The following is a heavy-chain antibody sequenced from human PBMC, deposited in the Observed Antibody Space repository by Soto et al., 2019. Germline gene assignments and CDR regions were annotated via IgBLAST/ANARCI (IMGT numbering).Heavy chain of an antibody. CDR3: ARGGYYDSSGSRNYYYYGMNV. CDR2: MNPNDGNT. D-gene: IGHD3-22*01. CDR1: GYTFTSYD. Sequence: VASVKVSCKASGYTFTSYDINWVRQATGQGLEWMGWMNPNDGNTGYAQNFQGRVSMTTNTSTSTAYMELRSLRSDDTAVYYCARGGYYDSSGSRNYYYYGMNVWGQGTTVTVSS. V-gene: IGHV1-8*01. J-gene: IGHJ6*02.